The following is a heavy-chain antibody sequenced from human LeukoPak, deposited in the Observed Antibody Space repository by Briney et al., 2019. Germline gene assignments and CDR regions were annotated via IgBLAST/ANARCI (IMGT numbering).Heavy chain of an antibody. Sequence: TSETLSLTCGVSVGSISSGNWWRWVRQSPGKGLEWIGEIYHNGTPNYNPSLKSRVTISADTFKNHFSLKLPSVTAADTAVYYCATAPILRGEGGEHYKYGMDVWGQGTTVIVSS. D-gene: IGHD2-2*02. J-gene: IGHJ6*02. CDR1: VGSISSGNW. V-gene: IGHV4/OR15-8*01. CDR2: IYHNGTP. CDR3: ATAPILRGEGGEHYKYGMDV.